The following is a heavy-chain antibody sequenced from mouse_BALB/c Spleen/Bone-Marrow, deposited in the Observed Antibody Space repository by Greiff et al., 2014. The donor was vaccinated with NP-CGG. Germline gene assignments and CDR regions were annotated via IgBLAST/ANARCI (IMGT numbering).Heavy chain of an antibody. J-gene: IGHJ2*01. CDR3: GRWGSSSGYIDY. D-gene: IGHD1-1*01. V-gene: IGHV5-17*02. CDR2: ISSGSSTI. Sequence: EVQRVESGGGLVQPGGSRKLSCAASGFTFSSFGMHWVRQAPEKGLEWVAYISSGSSTIYYADTVMGRFTISRDNPKNTLFLQMTSIRSEDTAMYYCGRWGSSSGYIDYWGQGTTLTVSS. CDR1: GFTFSSFG.